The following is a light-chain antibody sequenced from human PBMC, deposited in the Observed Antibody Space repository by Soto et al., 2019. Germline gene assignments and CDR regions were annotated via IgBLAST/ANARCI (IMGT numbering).Light chain of an antibody. CDR2: DAS. CDR1: QTISRN. CDR3: QQYNDWPPIT. J-gene: IGKJ5*01. V-gene: IGKV3-15*01. Sequence: ELVLTQSPGTLSLSPGESATVSCRASQTISRNYLVWYQKKPGQAPRLLIYDASTRATVIPARFSGSGSGTEFTLTISSLQSEDFAVYYCQQYNDWPPITFGQGTRLEIK.